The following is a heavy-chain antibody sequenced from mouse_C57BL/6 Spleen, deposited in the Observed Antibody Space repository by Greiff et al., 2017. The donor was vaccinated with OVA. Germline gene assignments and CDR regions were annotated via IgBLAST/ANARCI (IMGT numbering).Heavy chain of an antibody. CDR3: AREGNYGSSRWYFDV. CDR2: IYPGDGDT. V-gene: IGHV1-80*01. D-gene: IGHD1-1*01. J-gene: IGHJ1*03. Sequence: VQLQESGAELVKPGASVKISCKASGYAFSSYWMNWVKQRPGKGLEWIGQIYPGDGDTNYNGQFKGKATLTADKSSSTAYMQLSSLTSEDSAVYFCAREGNYGSSRWYFDVWGTGTTVTVSS. CDR1: GYAFSSYW.